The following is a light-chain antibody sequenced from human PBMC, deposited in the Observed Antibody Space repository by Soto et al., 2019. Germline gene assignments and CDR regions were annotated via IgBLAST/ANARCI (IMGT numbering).Light chain of an antibody. CDR1: QSVSIH. Sequence: VMTQSPGTLSVSLGERATLSCRASQSVSIHLAWYQQKPGQAPRLLIYDTSTRATGIPARFSGSGSGTEFTLTISSLQSEDFAVYYCQQYNNWPPWTFGQGTEVDIK. J-gene: IGKJ1*01. CDR2: DTS. V-gene: IGKV3-15*01. CDR3: QQYNNWPPWT.